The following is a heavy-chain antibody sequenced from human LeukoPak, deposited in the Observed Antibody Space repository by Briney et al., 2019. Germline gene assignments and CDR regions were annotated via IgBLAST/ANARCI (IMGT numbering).Heavy chain of an antibody. CDR1: GGSISSGVYY. CDR3: ARREGVRAVYFDG. Sequence: SETLSLTCTVSGGSISSGVYYWSWLRQHPGKGLEWTRNSYCSDSTYSNPSLESLVTTSVDTSKNQFSQKLSSGTAANTVVYYCARREGVRAVYFDGWDQGTLVTVSS. D-gene: IGHD3-10*01. V-gene: IGHV4-31*01. CDR2: SYCSDST. J-gene: IGHJ4*02.